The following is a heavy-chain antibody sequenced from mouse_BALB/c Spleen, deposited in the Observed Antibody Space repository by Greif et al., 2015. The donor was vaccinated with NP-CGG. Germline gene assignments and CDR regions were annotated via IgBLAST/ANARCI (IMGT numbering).Heavy chain of an antibody. V-gene: IGHV5-6-3*01. CDR2: INSNGGST. D-gene: IGHD2-4*01. CDR3: ARDSGFNDYDGRAMDY. CDR1: GFTFSSYG. Sequence: EVKLMESGGGLVQPGGSLKLSCAASGFTFSSYGMSWVRQTPDKRLELVATINSNGGSTYYPDSVKGRFTISRDNAKNTLYLQMSSLKSEDTAMYYCARDSGFNDYDGRAMDYWGQGTSVTVSS. J-gene: IGHJ4*01.